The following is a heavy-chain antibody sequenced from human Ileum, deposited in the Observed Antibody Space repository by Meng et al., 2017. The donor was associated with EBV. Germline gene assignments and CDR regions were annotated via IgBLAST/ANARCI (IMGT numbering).Heavy chain of an antibody. Sequence: LPLQGSAHSLRHPSVPLSLTCTVSGASISSSCYYWGWIPLAPGKGLDGIGSIYYSGSTYYNPSLKSRVTISVDTSKNQFSLKLSTATAADTAVYYCARSIVVLPAAIYYWGQGTLVTSPQ. J-gene: IGHJ4*02. CDR3: ARSIVVLPAAIYY. D-gene: IGHD2-2*01. CDR1: GASISSSCYY. V-gene: IGHV4-39*01. CDR2: IYYSGST.